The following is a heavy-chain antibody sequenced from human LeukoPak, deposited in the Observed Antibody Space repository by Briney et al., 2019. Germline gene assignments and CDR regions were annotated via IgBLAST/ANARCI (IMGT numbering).Heavy chain of an antibody. CDR1: GFTFSTYS. CDR3: GRDRSSVVAGIGY. Sequence: GGSLRLSCAASGFTFSTYSMNWVRQAPGKGLERVSYISSSSSYIYYADSVKGRFTISRDNAKNSLYLQMNSLRAEDTAVYYCGRDRSSVVAGIGYWGQGTLVTVSS. D-gene: IGHD6-19*01. CDR2: ISSSSSYI. J-gene: IGHJ4*02. V-gene: IGHV3-21*01.